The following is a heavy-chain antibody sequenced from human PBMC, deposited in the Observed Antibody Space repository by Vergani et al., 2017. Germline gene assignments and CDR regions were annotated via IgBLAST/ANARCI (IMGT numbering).Heavy chain of an antibody. CDR1: GGTFSSYA. V-gene: IGHV1-69*13. Sequence: QVQLVQSGAEVKKPGSSVKVSCKASGGTFSSYAISWVRQAPGQGLEWMGRIIPIFGTANYAQKFQGRVTITADESTSTAYMELSSLRSDDTAVYYCARVPTGAPRITIFGVVQASYYYMDVWGKGP. CDR2: IIPIFGTA. D-gene: IGHD3-3*01. J-gene: IGHJ6*03. CDR3: ARVPTGAPRITIFGVVQASYYYMDV.